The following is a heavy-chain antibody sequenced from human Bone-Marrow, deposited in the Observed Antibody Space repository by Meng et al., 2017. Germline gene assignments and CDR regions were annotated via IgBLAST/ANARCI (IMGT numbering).Heavy chain of an antibody. CDR1: GFTFSSYW. CDR2: IKQDGSEK. V-gene: IGHV3-7*01. J-gene: IGHJ4*02. Sequence: GGSLRLSCAASGFTFSSYWMSWVRQAPGKGLEWVANIKQDGSEKYYVDSVKGRFTISRDNAKNSLYQQMNSLRAEDTAVYYCARDVPLGYRSSWYPLDYWGQGTLVTVSS. CDR3: ARDVPLGYRSSWYPLDY. D-gene: IGHD6-13*01.